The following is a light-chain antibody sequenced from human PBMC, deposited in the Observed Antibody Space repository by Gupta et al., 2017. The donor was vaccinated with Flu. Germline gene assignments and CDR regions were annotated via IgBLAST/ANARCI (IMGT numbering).Light chain of an antibody. V-gene: IGLV2-8*01. J-gene: IGLJ2*01. Sequence: IYEVAKRPSGVPDRFSGSKSDNTASLTVSGLQAEDEGHYYCSSFTDSGIVVFGGGTKLTVL. CDR2: EVA. CDR3: SSFTDSGIVV.